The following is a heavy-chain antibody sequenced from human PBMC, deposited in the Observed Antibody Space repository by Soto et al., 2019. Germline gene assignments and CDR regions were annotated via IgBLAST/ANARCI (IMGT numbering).Heavy chain of an antibody. V-gene: IGHV3-30*03. D-gene: IGHD7-27*01. Sequence: QVQLVESGGGVVQPGRSLRLSCAVSGFTVSTYGMHWVRQAPGKGLEWVAVISRDGGTKYYADSVKGRFTISRDNSRNALFLEMNSLRGGDMAVCYCSGEGASGYWGQGTLVTVSS. J-gene: IGHJ4*02. CDR2: ISRDGGTK. CDR1: GFTVSTYG. CDR3: SGEGASGY.